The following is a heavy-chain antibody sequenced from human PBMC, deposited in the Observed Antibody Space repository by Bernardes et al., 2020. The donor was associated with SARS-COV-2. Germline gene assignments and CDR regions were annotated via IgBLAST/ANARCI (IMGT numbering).Heavy chain of an antibody. CDR1: GFSVSAYW. J-gene: IGHJ4*02. CDR3: ARDFGGNSDY. CDR2: INEDGRII. V-gene: IGHV3-74*01. D-gene: IGHD2-15*01. Sequence: GGSLRLSCAASGFSVSAYWMHWVRQTPGEGLVWVSRINEDGRIINYADSVKGRFTIYRDIADNTVYLQMNSLRADDTAVYYCARDFGGNSDYWGQGTLVTVSS.